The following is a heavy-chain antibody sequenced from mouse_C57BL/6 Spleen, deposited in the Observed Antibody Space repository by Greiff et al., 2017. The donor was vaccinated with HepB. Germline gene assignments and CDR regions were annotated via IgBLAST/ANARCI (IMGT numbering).Heavy chain of an antibody. Sequence: EVNVVESGGGLVKPGGSLKLSCAASGFTFSSYAMSWVRQTPEKRLEWVATISDGGSYTYYPDNVKGRFTISRDNAKNNLYLQMSHLKSEDTAMYYCARDERGYYGSSYFDYWGQGTTLTVSS. CDR1: GFTFSSYA. CDR2: ISDGGSYT. V-gene: IGHV5-4*01. J-gene: IGHJ2*01. CDR3: ARDERGYYGSSYFDY. D-gene: IGHD1-1*01.